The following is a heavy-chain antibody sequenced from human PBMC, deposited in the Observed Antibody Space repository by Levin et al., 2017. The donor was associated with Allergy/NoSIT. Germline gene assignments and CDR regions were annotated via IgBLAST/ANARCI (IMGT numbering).Heavy chain of an antibody. CDR3: ARSYYGSGSYYIIMGYNWFDP. J-gene: IGHJ5*02. V-gene: IGHV1-69*13. Sequence: ASVKVSCKASGGTFSSYAISWVRQAPGQGLEWMGGIIPIFGTANYAQKFQGRVTITADESTSTAYMELSSLRSEDTAVYYCARSYYGSGSYYIIMGYNWFDPWGQGTLVTVSS. CDR1: GGTFSSYA. CDR2: IIPIFGTA. D-gene: IGHD3-10*01.